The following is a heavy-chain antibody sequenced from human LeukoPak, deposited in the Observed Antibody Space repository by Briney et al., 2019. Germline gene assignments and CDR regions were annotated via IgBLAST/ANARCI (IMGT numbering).Heavy chain of an antibody. CDR2: IYYSGST. Sequence: SETLSPTCTVSGGSISSGGYYWSWIRQHPGKGLEWIGYIYYSGSTYYNPSLKSRVTISVDTSKNQFSLKLSSVTAADTAVYYCARGQLLLEWLSPTFDPWGQGTLVTVSS. CDR3: ARGQLLLEWLSPTFDP. D-gene: IGHD3-3*01. CDR1: GGSISSGGYY. V-gene: IGHV4-31*03. J-gene: IGHJ5*02.